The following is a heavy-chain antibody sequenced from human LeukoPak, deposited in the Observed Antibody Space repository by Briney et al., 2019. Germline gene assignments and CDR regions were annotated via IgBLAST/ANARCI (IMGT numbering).Heavy chain of an antibody. V-gene: IGHV3-48*03. CDR3: ARADFRQLYFDY. J-gene: IGHJ4*02. CDR1: GFTFSSYE. CDR2: ISSSGSTI. Sequence: PGGSLRLSCAASGFTFSSYEMNWVRQAPGKGLEWVSYISSSGSTIYYADSVKGRFTISRDNAKNSLYLQMNSLRAEDTAVYYCARADFRQLYFDYWGQGTLVTVSS. D-gene: IGHD1-1*01.